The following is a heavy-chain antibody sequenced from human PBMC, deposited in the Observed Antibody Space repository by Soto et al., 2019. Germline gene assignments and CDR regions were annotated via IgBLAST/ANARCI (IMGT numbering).Heavy chain of an antibody. V-gene: IGHV3-30*18. CDR1: GFIFSDYD. Sequence: QVQLVESGGGVVQPGTSLRLSCAASGFIFSDYDMYWVRKAPGRGLEWVAVISFDGSRKYYGDSVKGRFTISRDSSRNTVYLQMNSLRVEDTAVYYCAKDKAKVATVNWGGDYWGQGTLATVSS. CDR3: AKDKAKVATVNWGGDY. CDR2: ISFDGSRK. J-gene: IGHJ4*02. D-gene: IGHD5-12*01.